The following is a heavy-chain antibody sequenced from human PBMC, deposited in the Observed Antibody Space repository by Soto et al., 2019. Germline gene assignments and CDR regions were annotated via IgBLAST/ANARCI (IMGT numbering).Heavy chain of an antibody. D-gene: IGHD4-4*01. V-gene: IGHV3-11*01. CDR2: ITGSGSTI. CDR3: TRDYSNLRFDL. J-gene: IGHJ4*02. Sequence: QVQLVESGGGLVKPGESLKLSCAAAGFKLRDFYMSWTRQAPGKGLEWVSYITGSGSTIYYSNSVKGSFTNSRDNAKNSLYLQINNLRAEDTAVYYCTRDYSNLRFDLWGQGTLVTVSS. CDR1: GFKLRDFY.